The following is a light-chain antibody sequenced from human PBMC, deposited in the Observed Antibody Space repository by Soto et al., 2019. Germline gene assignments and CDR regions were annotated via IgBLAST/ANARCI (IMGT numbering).Light chain of an antibody. CDR1: QSVLYSSNNKNY. CDR3: QQYYSTPPT. CDR2: WAS. V-gene: IGKV4-1*01. J-gene: IGKJ1*01. Sequence: DIVMTQSPDSLAVSLGERATINCKSSQSVLYSSNNKNYLAWYQQKPGQPPKLLIYWASTRESGVPDRVSGSGSGTDFTLTISSLQAEDVAAYYCQQYYSTPPTFGQGTKVDIK.